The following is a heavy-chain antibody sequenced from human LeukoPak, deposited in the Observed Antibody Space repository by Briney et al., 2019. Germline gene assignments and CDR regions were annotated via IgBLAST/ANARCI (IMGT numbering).Heavy chain of an antibody. Sequence: PSETLSLTCAVYGGSFSGYYWSWIRQPPGKGLEWIGEINHSGSTNYNPSLKSRVTISVDTSKNQFSLKLSSVTAADTAVYYCASSPLGGATPGSGGRGPLVTVPS. CDR3: ASSPLGGATPGS. D-gene: IGHD3-16*01. V-gene: IGHV4-34*01. CDR1: GGSFSGYY. CDR2: INHSGST. J-gene: IGHJ4*02.